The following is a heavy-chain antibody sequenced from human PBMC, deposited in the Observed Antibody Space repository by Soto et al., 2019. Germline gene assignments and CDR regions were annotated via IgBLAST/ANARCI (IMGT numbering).Heavy chain of an antibody. V-gene: IGHV1-2*04. CDR3: ARDRSHNYYYGMDV. CDR2: INPNSGGT. Sequence: AASVKVSCKASGYTFTGYYMHWVRQAPGQGLEWMGWINPNSGGTNYAQKFQGWVTMTRDTSISTAYMELSRLRSDDTAVYYCARDRSHNYYYGMDVWGQGTTVTVSS. CDR1: GYTFTGYY. J-gene: IGHJ6*02.